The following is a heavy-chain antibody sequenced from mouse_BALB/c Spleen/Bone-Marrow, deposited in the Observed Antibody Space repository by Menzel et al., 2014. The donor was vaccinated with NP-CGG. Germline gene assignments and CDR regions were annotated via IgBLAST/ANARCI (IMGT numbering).Heavy chain of an antibody. CDR2: INPYNGAT. V-gene: IGHV1-31*01. J-gene: IGHJ2*01. D-gene: IGHD1-1*01. CDR3: ARGIYYGGYFDY. CDR1: GYSFTGYY. Sequence: VHVKQSGPELVKPGASVKISCKASGYSFTGYYMHWVKQSHVKSLEWIGRINPYNGATSYNQNFKDKASLTVDKSSRTAYMEHHSLTSEDSAVYYCARGIYYGGYFDYWGQGTTLTVSS.